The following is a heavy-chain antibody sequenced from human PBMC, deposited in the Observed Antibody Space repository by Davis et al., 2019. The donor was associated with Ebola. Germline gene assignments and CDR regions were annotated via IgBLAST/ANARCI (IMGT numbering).Heavy chain of an antibody. V-gene: IGHV1-69*13. CDR3: ASTAQYGGNSRFAAFDI. CDR2: IIPIFGTA. Sequence: SVKVSCKASGGTFSSYAISWVRQAPGQGLEWMGGIIPIFGTANYAQKFQGRVTITADESTSTAYMELSSLRSEDTAVYYCASTAQYGGNSRFAAFDIWGQGTMVTVSS. D-gene: IGHD4-23*01. J-gene: IGHJ3*02. CDR1: GGTFSSYA.